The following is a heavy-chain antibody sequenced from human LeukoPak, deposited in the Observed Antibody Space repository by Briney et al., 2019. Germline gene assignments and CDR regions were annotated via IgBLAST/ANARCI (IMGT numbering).Heavy chain of an antibody. CDR1: GYSISSSYY. D-gene: IGHD6-6*01. J-gene: IGHJ4*02. CDR2: IYTSGST. CDR3: ARGSSSFPFDY. Sequence: SETLSLTCTVSGYSISSSYYWSWIRQPAGKGLEWIGRIYTSGSTNYNPSLKSRVTMSVDTSKNQFSLKLSSVTAADTAVYYCARGSSSFPFDYWGQGTLVTVSS. V-gene: IGHV4-4*07.